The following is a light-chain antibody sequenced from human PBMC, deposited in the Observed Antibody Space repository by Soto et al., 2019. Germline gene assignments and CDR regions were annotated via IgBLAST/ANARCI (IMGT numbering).Light chain of an antibody. J-gene: IGKJ2*01. V-gene: IGKV1-27*01. CDR2: AAS. CDR3: QKYNSAPPT. CDR1: QDISNY. Sequence: DIQMTQSPSSLSASVGDRVTITCRASQDISNYLAWYQQKPGKVPKLLIYAASTLQSGVPSRFSGSCSGTDFTLTISSLQPEDVATYYCQKYNSAPPTFGQGTKLEIK.